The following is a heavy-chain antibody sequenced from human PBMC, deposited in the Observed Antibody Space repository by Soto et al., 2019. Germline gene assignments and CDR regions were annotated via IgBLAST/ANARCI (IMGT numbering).Heavy chain of an antibody. Sequence: ASVKVSCKASGYTFTGYYMHWVRQAPGQGLEWMGWINPNSGGTNYAQKFQGRVTMTRDTSISTAYMELNSVTAADTAVYYCASHSIEVFNWFDPWGQGTLVTVSS. V-gene: IGHV1-2*02. CDR1: GYTFTGYY. CDR3: ASHSIEVFNWFDP. D-gene: IGHD6-19*01. CDR2: INPNSGGT. J-gene: IGHJ5*02.